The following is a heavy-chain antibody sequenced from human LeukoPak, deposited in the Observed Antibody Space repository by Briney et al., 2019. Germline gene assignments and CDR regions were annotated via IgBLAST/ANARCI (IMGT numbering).Heavy chain of an antibody. CDR3: ARGDVDSGYDWGGSYFHYYMDV. D-gene: IGHD5-12*01. V-gene: IGHV1-69*06. CDR1: GGTLNNYG. J-gene: IGHJ6*03. Sequence: SVKVSCKASGGTLNNYGISWVRQAPGQGLEGMGGTIPIFDTPNYAQKFQGRVTITADKSTSTAYMELSSLRSEDTAVYYCARGDVDSGYDWGGSYFHYYMDVWGKGTTVTVSS. CDR2: TIPIFDTP.